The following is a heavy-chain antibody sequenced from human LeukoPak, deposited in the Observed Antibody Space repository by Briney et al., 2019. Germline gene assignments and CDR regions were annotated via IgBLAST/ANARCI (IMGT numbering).Heavy chain of an antibody. J-gene: IGHJ4*02. V-gene: IGHV5-51*01. CDR1: GYTFTTYW. D-gene: IGHD3-10*01. Sequence: GESLKISCKGSGYTFTTYWIAWVRQMPGKGLEWMGTIFPGDSDTRYSPSFQGQVTISVDKSISTAYLQWNSLKASDTAIYCARSGKAMVRGIIYGTLDYWGQGTQVTVSS. CDR3: ARSGKAMVRGIIYGTLDY. CDR2: IFPGDSDT.